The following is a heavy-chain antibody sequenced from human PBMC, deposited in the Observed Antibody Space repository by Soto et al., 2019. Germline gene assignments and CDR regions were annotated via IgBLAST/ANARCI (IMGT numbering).Heavy chain of an antibody. CDR2: IYYSGST. CDR3: ARRQREIAYGDYVNYGDP. CDR1: GGNIISRIYY. Sequence: PLVTQSHTCTVAGGNIISRIYYWSWIRQPPGKGLEWIGSIYYSGSTYYNPSLKSRVTISVDTSKNQFSLRLSSVTAADTAVYYCARRQREIAYGDYVNYGDPWVKGSLVTV. J-gene: IGHJ5*02. D-gene: IGHD4-17*01. V-gene: IGHV4-39*01.